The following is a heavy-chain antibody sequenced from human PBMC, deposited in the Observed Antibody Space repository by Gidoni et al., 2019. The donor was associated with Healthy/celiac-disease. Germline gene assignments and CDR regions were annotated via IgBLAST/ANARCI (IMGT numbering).Heavy chain of an antibody. J-gene: IGHJ5*02. D-gene: IGHD3-10*01. V-gene: IGHV1-46*01. CDR3: ARGSHYYGSGSYYP. CDR2: INTSGGSQ. Sequence: QMHLVQSRSGLEKPGASVRVSSKSSGNTFTRYYIPWVRQPPGQGLEWIGIINTSGGSQSYAQKCQGRVTMTRDTATSTVYMELSSLRSEDTAVYYCARGSHYYGSGSYYPWGQGTLVTVSS. CDR1: GNTFTRYY.